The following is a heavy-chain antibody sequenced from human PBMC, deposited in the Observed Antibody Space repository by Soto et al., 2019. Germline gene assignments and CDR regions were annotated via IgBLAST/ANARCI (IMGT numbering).Heavy chain of an antibody. J-gene: IGHJ5*02. CDR1: GVSISSSSYY. Sequence: PSETLSLTCTVSGVSISSSSYYWGWIRQPPGKGLEWIGSIYYSGSTYYNPSLKSRVTISVDTSKNQFSLKLSSVTAADTAVYYCARRDERLSGPIAVAGTINWFDPWGQGTLVTVSS. CDR3: ARRDERLSGPIAVAGTINWFDP. V-gene: IGHV4-39*01. CDR2: IYYSGST. D-gene: IGHD6-19*01.